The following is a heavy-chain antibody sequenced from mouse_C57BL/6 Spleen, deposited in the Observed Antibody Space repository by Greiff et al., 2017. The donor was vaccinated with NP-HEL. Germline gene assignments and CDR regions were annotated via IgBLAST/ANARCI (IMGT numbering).Heavy chain of an antibody. D-gene: IGHD2-4*01. CDR3: AISGYYDYEGYFDV. V-gene: IGHV1-74*01. Sequence: QVQLQQPGAELVKPGASVKVSCKASGYTFTSYWMHWVKQRPGQGLEWIGRIHPSDSDTNYNQKFKGKATLTVDKSSSTAYMQRSSLTSEDSAVYYCAISGYYDYEGYFDVWGTGTTVTVSS. CDR1: GYTFTSYW. J-gene: IGHJ1*03. CDR2: IHPSDSDT.